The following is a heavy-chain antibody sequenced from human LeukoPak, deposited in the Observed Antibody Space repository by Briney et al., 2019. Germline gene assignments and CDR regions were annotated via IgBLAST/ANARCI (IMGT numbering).Heavy chain of an antibody. D-gene: IGHD3-9*01. CDR3: AKGINLRYFDWLLFY. Sequence: GGSLRLSCAASGFTFSSYSMNWVRQAPGKGLEWVSSISSSSSYIYYADSVKGRFTISRDNSKNTLYLQMNSLRAEDTAVYYCAKGINLRYFDWLLFYWGQGTLVTVSS. V-gene: IGHV3-21*04. CDR1: GFTFSSYS. J-gene: IGHJ4*02. CDR2: ISSSSSYI.